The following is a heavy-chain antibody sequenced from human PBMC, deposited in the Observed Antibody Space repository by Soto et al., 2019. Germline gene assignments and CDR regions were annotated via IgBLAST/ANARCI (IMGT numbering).Heavy chain of an antibody. CDR3: TAHLGEFFPLDY. Sequence: EVQLVESGGDFVKPGGSLRVSCAVAGFSFSNAWMSWVLQAPGKWLEWVGRIKSRADGGTTDYTAPVKGRFTISRDDSKNTVFLQMNSLKTEDTAVYYCTAHLGEFFPLDYWGQGTLVTVSS. D-gene: IGHD3-16*01. CDR2: IKSRADGGTT. CDR1: GFSFSNAW. V-gene: IGHV3-15*01. J-gene: IGHJ4*02.